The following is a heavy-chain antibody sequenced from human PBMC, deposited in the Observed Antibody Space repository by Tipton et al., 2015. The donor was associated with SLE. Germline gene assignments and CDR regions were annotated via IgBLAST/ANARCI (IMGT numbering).Heavy chain of an antibody. CDR3: ANLLGY. V-gene: IGHV3-23*03. CDR2: IYVGGDT. Sequence: SLRLSCAASGFTFSSYAMGWVRQAPGKGLEWVSVIYVGGDTYYGDFVKGRFTISRDNSKNTLYLQMNSLRAEDTAVYYCANLLGYWGQGTLVTVSS. J-gene: IGHJ4*02. D-gene: IGHD2-21*01. CDR1: GFTFSSYA.